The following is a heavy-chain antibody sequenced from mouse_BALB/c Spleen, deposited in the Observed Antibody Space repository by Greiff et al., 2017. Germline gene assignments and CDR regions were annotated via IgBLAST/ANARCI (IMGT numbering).Heavy chain of an antibody. CDR3: ALELDY. CDR1: GFNIKDYY. Sequence: VHVKQSGAELVRPGALVKLSCKASGFNIKDYYMHWVKQRPEQGLEWIGWIDPENGNTIYDPKFQGKASITADTSSNTAYLQLSSLTSEDTAVYYCALELDYWGQGTLVTVSA. V-gene: IGHV14-1*02. CDR2: IDPENGNT. J-gene: IGHJ3*01.